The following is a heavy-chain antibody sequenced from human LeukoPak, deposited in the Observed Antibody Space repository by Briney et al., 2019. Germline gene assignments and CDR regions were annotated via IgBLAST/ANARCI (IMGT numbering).Heavy chain of an antibody. CDR1: GGSISSYY. J-gene: IGHJ5*02. CDR3: ARSRTIFGVVIIGNWFDP. Sequence: SETLSLTCTVSGGSISSYYWSWIRQPPGKGLEWIGYIYYSGSTNYNPSLKSRVTISVDTSKNQFSLKLSSVTAADTAVYYCARSRTIFGVVIIGNWFDPWGQGTLVTVSS. V-gene: IGHV4-59*08. D-gene: IGHD3-3*01. CDR2: IYYSGST.